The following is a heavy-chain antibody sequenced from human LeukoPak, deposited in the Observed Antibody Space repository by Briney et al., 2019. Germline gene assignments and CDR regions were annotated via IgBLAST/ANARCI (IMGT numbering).Heavy chain of an antibody. CDR2: INPNSGGA. Sequence: ASVKVSCKTSGYTFTDYFVHWVRQAPGQGLEWMGWINPNSGGAEYAQKFLGRVTMTRDTSISTAYMELSRLRSDDTAVYFCAREYYYDSSGYSVDYYYYGMDVWGQGTTVTVSS. V-gene: IGHV1-2*02. J-gene: IGHJ6*02. CDR3: AREYYYDSSGYSVDYYYYGMDV. D-gene: IGHD3-22*01. CDR1: GYTFTDYF.